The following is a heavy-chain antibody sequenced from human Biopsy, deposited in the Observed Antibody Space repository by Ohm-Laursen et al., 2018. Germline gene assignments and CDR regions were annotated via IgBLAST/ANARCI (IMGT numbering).Heavy chain of an antibody. CDR1: GKTFSDYQ. Sequence: LSLTWAVFGKTFSDYQWSWIRQPPGKGLEWIGQINQAGTTNYNPPLKSRVSISADASKYEFSLRLTSVTAADTAVYLCGNEVHGRDYWGLGAQVTVSS. CDR3: GNEVHGRDY. D-gene: IGHD2-15*01. V-gene: IGHV4-34*08. J-gene: IGHJ4*02. CDR2: INQAGTT.